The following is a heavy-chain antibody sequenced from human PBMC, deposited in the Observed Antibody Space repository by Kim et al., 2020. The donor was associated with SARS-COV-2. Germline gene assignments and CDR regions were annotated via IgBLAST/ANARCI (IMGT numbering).Heavy chain of an antibody. CDR2: P. D-gene: IGHD3-16*01. J-gene: IGHJ4*02. Sequence: PTIAPRFTGRCVFSQDTSVSTAYLQISSLKAEDTAVYYCAQGGRFYYFDHWGQGTLVTVSS. CDR3: AQGGRFYYFDH. V-gene: IGHV7-4-1*02.